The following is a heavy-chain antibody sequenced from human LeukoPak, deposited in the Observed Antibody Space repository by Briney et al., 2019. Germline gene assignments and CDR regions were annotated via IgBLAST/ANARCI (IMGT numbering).Heavy chain of an antibody. J-gene: IGHJ5*02. CDR1: GFTFSSYA. Sequence: GGSLRLSCVASGFTFSSYAMSWVRQAPGKGLEWVSIISGSGGSTYYVDSVKGRFTIFRDNSKNTLYLQMNSLRADDTAVYYCAKEPGIAAAAQNNWFDPWGQGTLVTVSS. CDR2: ISGSGGST. CDR3: AKEPGIAAAAQNNWFDP. D-gene: IGHD6-13*01. V-gene: IGHV3-23*01.